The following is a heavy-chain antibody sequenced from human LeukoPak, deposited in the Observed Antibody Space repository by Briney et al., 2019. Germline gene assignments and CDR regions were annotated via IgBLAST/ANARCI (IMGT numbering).Heavy chain of an antibody. CDR1: GGSISSSSYY. V-gene: IGHV4-39*07. CDR2: IYYSGST. Sequence: SETLSLTCTVSGGSISSSSYYWGWIRQPPGKGLEWIGSIYYSGSTYYNPSLKSRVTISVDSSKNQFSLKVNSVTAADTGVYYCARGFSSRYFDWGQGTLVTVSS. CDR3: ARGFSSRYFD. J-gene: IGHJ4*02. D-gene: IGHD3-9*01.